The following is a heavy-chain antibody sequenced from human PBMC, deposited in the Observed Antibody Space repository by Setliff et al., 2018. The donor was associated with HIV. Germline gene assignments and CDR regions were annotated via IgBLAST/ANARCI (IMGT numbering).Heavy chain of an antibody. CDR3: AAGPFNWGQYF. CDR2: RYPRGDGT. CDR1: GYTFTDRF. D-gene: IGHD3-16*01. Sequence: ASVKVSCKASGYTFTDRFITLFQQAPGRGLEWMGRRYPRGDGTIYAERFRGGLSFSADMSTDTAYMELDNLKSEDTAMYFCAAGPFNWGQYFWGHGTLVTVSS. J-gene: IGHJ4*01. V-gene: IGHV1-69-2*01.